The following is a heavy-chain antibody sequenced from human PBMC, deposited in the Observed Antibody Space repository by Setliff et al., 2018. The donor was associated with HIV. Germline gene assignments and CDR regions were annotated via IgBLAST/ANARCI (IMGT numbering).Heavy chain of an antibody. CDR3: ATRVVVAATLAEYDY. CDR1: GFTFSRYA. CDR2: IWYDGSNR. V-gene: IGHV3-33*03. J-gene: IGHJ4*02. D-gene: IGHD2-15*01. Sequence: PGGSLRLSCAASGFTFSRYAMHWVRQAPGKGLEWISFIWYDGSNRYYADSVKGRFTISRDNAKNSLYLQMNSLRAEDTAVYYCATRVVVAATLAEYDYWGQGTLVTVSS.